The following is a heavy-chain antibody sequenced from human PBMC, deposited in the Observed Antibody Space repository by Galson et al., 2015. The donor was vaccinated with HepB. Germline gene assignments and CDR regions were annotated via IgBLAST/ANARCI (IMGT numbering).Heavy chain of an antibody. D-gene: IGHD3-22*01. Sequence: SVKVSCKASGYTFTGYYMHWVRQAPGQGLEWMGRINPNSGGTNYAQKFQGRVTMTRDTSISTAYMELSRLRSDDTAVYYCARVSSSGYCNEYWGQGTLVTVSS. V-gene: IGHV1-2*06. J-gene: IGHJ4*02. CDR1: GYTFTGYY. CDR2: INPNSGGT. CDR3: ARVSSSGYCNEY.